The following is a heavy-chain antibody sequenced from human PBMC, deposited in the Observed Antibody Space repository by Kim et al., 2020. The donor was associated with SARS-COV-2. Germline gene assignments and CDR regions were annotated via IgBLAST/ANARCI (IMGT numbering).Heavy chain of an antibody. V-gene: IGHV3-49*03. Sequence: GGSLRLSCTASGFTFGDYAMSWFRQAPGKGLEWVGFIRSKAYGGTTEYAASVKGRFTISRDDSKSIAYLQMNSLKTEDTAVYYCTRASKWDLFDYWGQGTLVTVSS. J-gene: IGHJ4*02. CDR1: GFTFGDYA. D-gene: IGHD1-26*01. CDR2: IRSKAYGGTT. CDR3: TRASKWDLFDY.